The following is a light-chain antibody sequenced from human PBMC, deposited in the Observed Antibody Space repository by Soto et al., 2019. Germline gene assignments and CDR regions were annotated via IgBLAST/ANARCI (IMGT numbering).Light chain of an antibody. Sequence: SYELTQPPSLSVAPGQTASITCGGNNIGSKNVHWYQQKPGQAPVLVVYDATDRPSGIPERFSGSNSGNTATLTISRVEAGDEADYYCQVWDSSSDHVVFGGGTKLTVL. CDR1: NIGSKN. CDR2: DAT. J-gene: IGLJ2*01. CDR3: QVWDSSSDHVV. V-gene: IGLV3-21*02.